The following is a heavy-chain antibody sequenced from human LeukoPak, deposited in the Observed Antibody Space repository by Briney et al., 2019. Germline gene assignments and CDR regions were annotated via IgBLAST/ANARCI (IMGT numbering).Heavy chain of an antibody. Sequence: GGSLRLSCAVSGFTFSSYSVHWVRQAPGKGLEWVALISYDGNSEYYADSVKGRFTISRDDSKNTVYLQMNSLRTEDTAVYFCASVYDLSVVGYYSGMDVWGQGTTVTVSS. CDR1: GFTFSSYS. J-gene: IGHJ6*02. CDR2: ISYDGNSE. V-gene: IGHV3-30*04. CDR3: ASVYDLSVVGYYSGMDV. D-gene: IGHD5/OR15-5a*01.